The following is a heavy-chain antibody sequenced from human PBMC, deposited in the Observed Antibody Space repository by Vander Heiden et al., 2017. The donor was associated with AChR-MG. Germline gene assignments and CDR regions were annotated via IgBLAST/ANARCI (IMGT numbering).Heavy chain of an antibody. V-gene: IGHV1-69*01. CDR3: ARTHDFWGPNWFDP. J-gene: IGHJ5*02. D-gene: IGHD3-3*01. CDR1: GGTFVRYA. Sequence: QVQLVQSGAEVKKPGSSVKVSCMASGGTFVRYAISWVRQAPGQGLEWMGGIIPLFGTPEYAQKFQGRVTITADESTSTAYMELSSLTSEDTAIYYCARTHDFWGPNWFDPWGQGTLVTVSS. CDR2: IIPLFGTP.